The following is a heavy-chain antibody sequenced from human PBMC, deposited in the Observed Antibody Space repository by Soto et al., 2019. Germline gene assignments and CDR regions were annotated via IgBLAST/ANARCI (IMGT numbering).Heavy chain of an antibody. Sequence: GGSLRLSCAIPGFSVSSNYLSWVRQAPGKGLEWVSVHYSGGSTYYADSVQGRFTISRDKSNNTLYLQMRRVRAEDTAVYFCARHRHPRGTVGATSPLDPWGQGTQVTVSS. D-gene: IGHD1-26*01. J-gene: IGHJ5*02. CDR3: ARHRHPRGTVGATSPLDP. V-gene: IGHV3-53*01. CDR1: GFSVSSNY. CDR2: HYSGGST.